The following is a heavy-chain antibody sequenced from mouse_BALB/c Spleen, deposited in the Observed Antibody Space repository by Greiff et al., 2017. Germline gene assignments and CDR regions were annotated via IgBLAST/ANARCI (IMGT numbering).Heavy chain of an antibody. J-gene: IGHJ1*01. CDR3: AIFPYGYDHGWYFDV. D-gene: IGHD2-2*01. CDR1: GYSITSDYA. V-gene: IGHV3-2*02. Sequence: EVQLQQSGPGLVKPSQSLSLTCTVTGYSITSDYAWNWIRQFPGNKLEWMGYISYSGSTSYNPSLKSRISITRDTSKNQFFLQLNSVTTEDTATYYCAIFPYGYDHGWYFDVWGAGTTVTVSS. CDR2: ISYSGST.